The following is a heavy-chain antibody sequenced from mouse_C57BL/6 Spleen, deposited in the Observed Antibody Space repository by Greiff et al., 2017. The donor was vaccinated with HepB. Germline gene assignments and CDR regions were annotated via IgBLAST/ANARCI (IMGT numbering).Heavy chain of an antibody. D-gene: IGHD1-1*02. Sequence: VQLQQPGAELVRPGTSVKLSCKASGYTFTSYWMHWVKRRPGQGLEWIGVIDPSDSYTNYNQKFKGKATLTVDTSSSTAYMQLSSLTSEDSAVYYCARPSSTMLYYFDYWGQGTTLTVSS. V-gene: IGHV1-59*01. J-gene: IGHJ2*01. CDR2: IDPSDSYT. CDR3: ARPSSTMLYYFDY. CDR1: GYTFTSYW.